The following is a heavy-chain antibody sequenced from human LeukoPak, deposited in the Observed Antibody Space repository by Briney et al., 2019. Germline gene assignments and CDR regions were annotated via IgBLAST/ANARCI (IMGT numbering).Heavy chain of an antibody. V-gene: IGHV1-69*05. D-gene: IGHD2-2*01. CDR1: GGTFRTFA. J-gene: IGHJ4*02. CDR2: INPLFGTT. CDR3: ARARTGVVPDALGI. Sequence: ASVKVSCKASGGTFRTFAVTWVRQAPGQGLEWMGRINPLFGTTDYAQKFQGRVTITTDESKNTAYLELNSLRRGETAVYYCARARTGVVPDALGIWGQGTLVTVSS.